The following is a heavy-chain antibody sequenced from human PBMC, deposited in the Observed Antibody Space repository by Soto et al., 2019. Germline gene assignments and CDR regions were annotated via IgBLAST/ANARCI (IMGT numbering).Heavy chain of an antibody. V-gene: IGHV1-69*04. CDR2: INPICGST. CDR1: GGTFSSYA. D-gene: IGHD6-13*01. Sequence: GASVKVSCKASGGTFSSYAISWVRQAPGQGLEWIGIINPICGSTNYAQKFRGRVTMARDKSTSTVYMDLSSLRSDDTAVYYCARDLAAADYWGQGTLVTVSS. CDR3: ARDLAAADY. J-gene: IGHJ4*02.